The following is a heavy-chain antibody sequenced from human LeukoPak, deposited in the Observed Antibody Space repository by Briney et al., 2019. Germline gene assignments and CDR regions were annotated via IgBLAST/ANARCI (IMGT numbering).Heavy chain of an antibody. D-gene: IGHD3-9*01. CDR2: INHSGST. V-gene: IGHV4-34*01. J-gene: IGHJ4*02. CDR3: ASGTGYKI. CDR1: GFTFSDYY. Sequence: GSLRLSCAASGFTFSDYYMSWIRQAPGKGLEWIGEINHSGSTNYNPSLKSRVTISVDTSKNQFSLKLSSVTAADTAVYYCASGTGYKIWGQGTLATVSS.